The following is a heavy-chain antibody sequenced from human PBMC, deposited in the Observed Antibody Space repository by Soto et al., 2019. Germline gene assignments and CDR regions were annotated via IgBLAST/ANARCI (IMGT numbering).Heavy chain of an antibody. Sequence: SETLSLTCTVSGGSSSSYYWSWIRQPPGKVLEWIGHISYSGSTNYNPSLKSQVTMSEDKSKNQLSLRLTSVTAADTAVYYCARVGMSSGWYAHFDYWGQGTLVTVS. CDR2: ISYSGST. CDR1: GGSSSSYY. V-gene: IGHV4-59*01. D-gene: IGHD6-19*01. CDR3: ARVGMSSGWYAHFDY. J-gene: IGHJ4*02.